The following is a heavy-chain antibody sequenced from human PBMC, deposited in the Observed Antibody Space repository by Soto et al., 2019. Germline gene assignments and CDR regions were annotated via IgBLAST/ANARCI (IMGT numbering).Heavy chain of an antibody. D-gene: IGHD6-6*01. CDR3: AREGSHSSSPYLDY. V-gene: IGHV3-30-3*01. Sequence: QVQLVESGGGVVQPGRSLRLSCAASGFTFSNYAMHCVRQAQGKGLEWVAVISYDGSNKYYADSVKCQFTISRDNSKNTVYPQMTSLRAEDTAVYYCAREGSHSSSPYLDYWGQGTLVTVSS. CDR1: GFTFSNYA. J-gene: IGHJ4*02. CDR2: ISYDGSNK.